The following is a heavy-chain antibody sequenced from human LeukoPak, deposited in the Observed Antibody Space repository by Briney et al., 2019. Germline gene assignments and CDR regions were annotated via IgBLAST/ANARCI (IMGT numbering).Heavy chain of an antibody. CDR1: GFTFSSYG. D-gene: IGHD1-14*01. Sequence: GGSLRLSCAASGFTFSSYGMHWVRQAPGKGLEWVAFIRYDGSNKYYADSVKGRFTISRDNSKNTLYLQMNSLRAEDTAVYYCAKDYLDVGRWFDPWGQGTLVTVSS. CDR2: IRYDGSNK. CDR3: AKDYLDVGRWFDP. J-gene: IGHJ5*02. V-gene: IGHV3-30*02.